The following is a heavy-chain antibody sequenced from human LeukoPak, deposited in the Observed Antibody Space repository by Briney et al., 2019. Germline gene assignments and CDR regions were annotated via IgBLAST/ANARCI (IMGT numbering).Heavy chain of an antibody. V-gene: IGHV3-53*01. CDR3: ARDQVSSYYRDRNAFDI. CDR1: GFTVSSYY. D-gene: IGHD1-14*01. CDR2: IYTGGGR. Sequence: GGSLRLSCAASGFTVSSYYMNWVRQAPGKELECVSVIYTGGGRYYADSVRGRFTISRDTSKNMVFLQMNSLRAEDTAVYYCARDQVSSYYRDRNAFDIWGQGTMVTVSS. J-gene: IGHJ3*02.